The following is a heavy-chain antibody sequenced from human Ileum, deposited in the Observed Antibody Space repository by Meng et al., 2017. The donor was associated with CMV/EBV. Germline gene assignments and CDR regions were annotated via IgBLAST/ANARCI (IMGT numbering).Heavy chain of an antibody. CDR1: GFIVSSTY. CDR2: IYASGST. CDR3: VGVGAP. J-gene: IGHJ4*02. Sequence: VELVGSVGGLVQPGGSLSLFCEASGFIVSSTYMTWVRQAPGKGLEWVSVIYASGSTFYADSVKGRFTISRDNSENTLFLQMSSLRVEDTAVYYCVGVGAPGGQGTLVTVSS. V-gene: IGHV3-66*01. D-gene: IGHD1-26*01.